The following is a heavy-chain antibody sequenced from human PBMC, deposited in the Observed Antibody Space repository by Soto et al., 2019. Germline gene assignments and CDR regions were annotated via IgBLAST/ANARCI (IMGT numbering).Heavy chain of an antibody. D-gene: IGHD6-13*01. J-gene: IGHJ4*02. CDR3: AKDLQQLEYYFDY. Sequence: EVQLLESGGGLVQPGGSLRLSCAASGFTFSSYAMSWVRQAPGKGLEWVSAISGSGGSTYYADSVKGRFTISRDNSKNALYLQMNSLRAEDTAVYYCAKDLQQLEYYFDYWGQGTLVTVSS. V-gene: IGHV3-23*01. CDR2: ISGSGGST. CDR1: GFTFSSYA.